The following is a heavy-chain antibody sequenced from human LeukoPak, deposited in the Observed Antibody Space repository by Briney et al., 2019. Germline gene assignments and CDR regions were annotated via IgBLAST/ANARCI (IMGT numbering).Heavy chain of an antibody. CDR1: GGTFSSYA. D-gene: IGHD3-9*01. CDR2: IIPILGIA. V-gene: IGHV1-69*04. J-gene: IGHJ4*02. Sequence: WASVKVSCKASGGTFSSYAISWVRQAPGQGLEWMGRIIPILGIANYAQKFQDRVTMTEDTSTDTAYMELSSLRSEDTALYYCATGTHYDLLPFWGQGTLVTVSS. CDR3: ATGTHYDLLPF.